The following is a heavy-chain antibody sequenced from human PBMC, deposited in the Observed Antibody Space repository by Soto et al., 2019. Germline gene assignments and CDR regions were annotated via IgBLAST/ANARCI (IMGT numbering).Heavy chain of an antibody. CDR3: ARVGSPGYCSGGFCPPPDY. J-gene: IGHJ4*02. V-gene: IGHV3-21*02. CDR1: GFTFSTST. D-gene: IGHD2-15*01. Sequence: EVQLVESGGGLVKPGGSLRLSCAASGFTFSTSTMNWVRQASGQGLEWLSSISSTSTYTYYAASVRGRFTISRDNAKNSLYLQMNSLTAEDTAVYYCARVGSPGYCSGGFCPPPDYWGQGTLVTVSS. CDR2: ISSTSTYT.